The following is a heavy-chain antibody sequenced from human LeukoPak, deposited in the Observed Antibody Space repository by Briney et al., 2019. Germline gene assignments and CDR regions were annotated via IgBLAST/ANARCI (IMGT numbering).Heavy chain of an antibody. V-gene: IGHV1-46*01. Sequence: ASVKVSCKASGYTFTSNYIRWVRQAPGQGLEWMGMIYPRDGSTSYAQKFQGRVTVTRDTSTSTVHMELSGLRSEDTAIYYCARDQEGFDYWGQGTLVTVSS. J-gene: IGHJ4*02. CDR3: ARDQEGFDY. CDR2: IYPRDGST. CDR1: GYTFTSNY.